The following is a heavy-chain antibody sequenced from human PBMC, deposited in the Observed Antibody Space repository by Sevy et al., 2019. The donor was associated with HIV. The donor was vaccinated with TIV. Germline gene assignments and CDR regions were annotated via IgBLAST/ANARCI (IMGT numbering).Heavy chain of an antibody. CDR1: GFTFSRYW. V-gene: IGHV3-7*01. Sequence: GGSLRLSCAASGFTFSRYWMSWVRQAPGKGLEWVANIKQDGSEKYYVDSVKGRFTISRDNAKKSRYLQMNSLRAEDTAVYYCANLRDDSSGFRFDYWGQGTLVTVSS. D-gene: IGHD3-22*01. J-gene: IGHJ4*02. CDR3: ANLRDDSSGFRFDY. CDR2: IKQDGSEK.